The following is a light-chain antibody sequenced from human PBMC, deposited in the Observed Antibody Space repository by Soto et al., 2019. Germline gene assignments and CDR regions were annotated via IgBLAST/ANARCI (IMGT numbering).Light chain of an antibody. CDR3: YQSYSTLIT. J-gene: IGKJ5*01. CDR1: QSVSSN. CDR2: DAS. Sequence: EIVMTQSPATLSVSPGERATLSCRARQSVSSNLAWYQRTPRQAPRLLNDDASTRATGVPARISGSASATVFPPTISSLQHEDFVNYYCYQSYSTLITFGQGTRLEIK. V-gene: IGKV3-15*01.